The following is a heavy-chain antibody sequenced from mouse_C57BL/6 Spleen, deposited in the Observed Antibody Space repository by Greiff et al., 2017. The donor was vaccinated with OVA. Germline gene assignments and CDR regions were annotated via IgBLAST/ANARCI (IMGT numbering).Heavy chain of an antibody. CDR2: IDPETGGT. J-gene: IGHJ2*01. CDR3: TELGEAY. D-gene: IGHD4-1*01. CDR1: GYTFTDYE. V-gene: IGHV1-15*01. Sequence: QVTLKESGAELVRPGASVTLSCKASGYTFTDYEMHWVKQTPVHGLEWIGAIDPETGGTAYNQKFKGKAILTANKSSSTAYMELRSLTSEDAAVYYCTELGEAYWGQGTTLTVSS.